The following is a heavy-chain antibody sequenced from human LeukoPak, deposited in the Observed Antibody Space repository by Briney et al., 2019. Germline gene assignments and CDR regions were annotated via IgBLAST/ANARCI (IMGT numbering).Heavy chain of an antibody. V-gene: IGHV3-11*01. CDR3: ARDRGYSGSLHDY. J-gene: IGHJ4*02. D-gene: IGHD1-26*01. CDR2: ISSSGSTI. Sequence: GGSLRLSCAASGFTFSDYYMSWIRQAPGKGLEWVSYISSSGSTIYYADYVKGRFTISRDNAKNSLYLQMNSLRAEDTALYHCARDRGYSGSLHDYWGQGTLVTVSS. CDR1: GFTFSDYY.